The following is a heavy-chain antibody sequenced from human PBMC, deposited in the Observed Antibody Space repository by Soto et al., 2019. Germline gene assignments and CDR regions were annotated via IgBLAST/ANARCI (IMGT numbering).Heavy chain of an antibody. CDR1: GGSISSYY. D-gene: IGHD3-9*01. Sequence: SETLSLTCTVSGGSISSYYWSWIRQPPGKGLEWIGYIYYSGSTNYNPSLKSRVTISVDTPKNQFSLKLSSVTAADTAVYYCARQGTDLVSYYYYGMDVWGQGTTVTVSS. V-gene: IGHV4-59*08. CDR3: ARQGTDLVSYYYYGMDV. J-gene: IGHJ6*02. CDR2: IYYSGST.